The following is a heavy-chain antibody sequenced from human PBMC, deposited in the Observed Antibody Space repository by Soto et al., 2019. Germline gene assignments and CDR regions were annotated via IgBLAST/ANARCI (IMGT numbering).Heavy chain of an antibody. V-gene: IGHV4-38-2*01. D-gene: IGHD1-26*01. Sequence: SETLSLTCVVSNFSISSGYYWGWIRQSPGKGLEWIASIYRSGTTSYNPSLKSRVTISVDPSKNQFSLMLTAVTAADTAVYYSARTQSGSYYSVFNYWGRGSLVTVSS. CDR2: IYRSGTT. CDR1: NFSISSGYY. J-gene: IGHJ4*02. CDR3: ARTQSGSYYSVFNY.